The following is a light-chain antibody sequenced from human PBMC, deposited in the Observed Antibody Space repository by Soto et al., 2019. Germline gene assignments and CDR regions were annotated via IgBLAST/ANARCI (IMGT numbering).Light chain of an antibody. V-gene: IGKV3-20*01. J-gene: IGKJ2*01. CDR1: QSVSSSY. CDR3: QQYGSSPGT. CDR2: GAS. Sequence: EIVLTQSPGTLSLSPGEIATLSCRASQSVSSSYLAWYQQKPGQAPRLLIYGASSRATGIPDRFSGSGSGTDFTLTISRLEPEDLAVYYCQQYGSSPGTFGQGTKLEIK.